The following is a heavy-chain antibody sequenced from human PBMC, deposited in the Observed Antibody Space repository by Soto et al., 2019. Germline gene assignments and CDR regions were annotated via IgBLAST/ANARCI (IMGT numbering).Heavy chain of an antibody. CDR1: GFTFSSYS. CDR2: ISSSSSYI. Sequence: PGGSLRLSCAASGFTFSSYSMNWVRQAPGKGLEWVSSISSSSSYIYYADSVKGRFTISRDNAKNSLYLQMNSLRAEDTAVYYCARDMYYDLSCGHNWFDPRGEGTLVSVS. V-gene: IGHV3-21*01. D-gene: IGHD3-3*01. CDR3: ARDMYYDLSCGHNWFDP. J-gene: IGHJ5*02.